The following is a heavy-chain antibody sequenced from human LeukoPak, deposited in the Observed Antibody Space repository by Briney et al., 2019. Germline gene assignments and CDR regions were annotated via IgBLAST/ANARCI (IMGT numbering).Heavy chain of an antibody. CDR3: ARDRGPRTGFMVREAYDY. D-gene: IGHD3-10*01. CDR1: GFTFSRFG. Sequence: GGSLRLSCAASGFTFSRFGMNWVRQAQGKGLEWVSYISSTGNPIYYADSVKGRFTSSRDNAKNSLYLQMNSLRDDDTAVYYCARDRGPRTGFMVREAYDYWGQGTLVTVSS. V-gene: IGHV3-48*02. CDR2: ISSTGNPI. J-gene: IGHJ4*02.